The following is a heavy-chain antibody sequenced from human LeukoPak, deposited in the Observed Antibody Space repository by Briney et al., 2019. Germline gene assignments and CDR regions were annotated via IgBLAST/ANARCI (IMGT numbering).Heavy chain of an antibody. CDR1: GFTLSSYD. CDR3: ARDRTIAAAGNWFDP. Sequence: GGSLRLSCAASGFTLSSYDMHWVRQAPGKGVEGVGVLSYDGSNKYYPDSVKGRFTISRDNSKNTLYLQMNSLRAEDTAVYYCARDRTIAAAGNWFDPWGQGTLVTVSS. CDR2: LSYDGSNK. D-gene: IGHD6-13*01. V-gene: IGHV3-30*04. J-gene: IGHJ5*02.